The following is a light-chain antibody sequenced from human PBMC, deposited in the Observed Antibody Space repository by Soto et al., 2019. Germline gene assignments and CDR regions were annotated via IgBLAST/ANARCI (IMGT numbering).Light chain of an antibody. J-gene: IGLJ1*01. CDR1: SSDVGGYNY. CDR2: DVS. CDR3: SSYTSSSTLV. Sequence: QSVLNQPASVSGSPGQSITICCTGTSSDVGGYNYVSWYQQHPGKDPKLMIYDVSNRPSGVSNRFSGSKSGSTASLTISGLQAEDEADYYCSSYTSSSTLVFGTGTQLTVL. V-gene: IGLV2-14*01.